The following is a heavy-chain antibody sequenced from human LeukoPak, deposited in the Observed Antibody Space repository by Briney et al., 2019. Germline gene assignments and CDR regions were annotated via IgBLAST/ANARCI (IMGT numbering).Heavy chain of an antibody. CDR3: ARNRDSGSLDAFDI. CDR2: INPGDSDT. Sequence: GESPKTFLKGSGYSFTTYWIGWVRQIPGKGPEWMGIINPGDSDTIYSPSFQGQVTISGAKSISTAYLQWSSRKASDTAMYYCARNRDSGSLDAFDIWGQGTMVTVSS. CDR1: GYSFTTYW. V-gene: IGHV5-51*01. D-gene: IGHD3-10*01. J-gene: IGHJ3*02.